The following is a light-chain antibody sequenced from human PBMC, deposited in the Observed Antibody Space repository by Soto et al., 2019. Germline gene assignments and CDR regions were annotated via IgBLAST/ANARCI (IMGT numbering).Light chain of an antibody. Sequence: DIQMTQSPSSLSASVGDRVTITCRARQSIRNYLSWYQQKPGKAPKLLIFAASSMQSGVPSRFSGSGSGTDFTLTISSLQPEDLATYYCHQSYSTWTFGQGTKVEI. CDR3: HQSYSTWT. J-gene: IGKJ1*01. CDR1: QSIRNY. CDR2: AAS. V-gene: IGKV1-39*01.